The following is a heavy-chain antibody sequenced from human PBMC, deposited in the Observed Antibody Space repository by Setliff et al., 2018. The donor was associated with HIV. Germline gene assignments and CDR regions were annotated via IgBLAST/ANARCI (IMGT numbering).Heavy chain of an antibody. D-gene: IGHD2-15*01. CDR3: ARRATATWLVDN. Sequence: SETLSLTCTVSGDFFSSDYYWGWIRQSPGKGLEWIGEINHSGSTNYNPSPKSRVTMSVDTSKNQFSLKLGSVTAADTAVYYCARRATATWLVDNWGQGTLVTVSS. V-gene: IGHV4-38-2*02. J-gene: IGHJ4*02. CDR1: GDFFSSDYY. CDR2: INHSGST.